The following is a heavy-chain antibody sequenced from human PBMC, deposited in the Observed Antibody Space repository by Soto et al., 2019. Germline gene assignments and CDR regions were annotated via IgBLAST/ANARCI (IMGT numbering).Heavy chain of an antibody. CDR1: GFTFSSYG. CDR3: ARDLSAIAIDY. D-gene: IGHD2-21*01. CDR2: IWYDGSNK. V-gene: IGHV3-33*01. Sequence: QVQLVESGGGVVQPGRSLRLSCAASGFTFSSYGMHWVRQAPGKGLEWVAVIWYDGSNKYYADSVKGRFTISRDNSKNTLYLQMNSLRAEDTAVHYCARDLSAIAIDYWGQGTLVTVSS. J-gene: IGHJ4*02.